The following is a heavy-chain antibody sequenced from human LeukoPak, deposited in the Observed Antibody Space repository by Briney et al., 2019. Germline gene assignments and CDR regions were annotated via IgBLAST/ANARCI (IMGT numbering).Heavy chain of an antibody. Sequence: RPGGSLRLSCAASGFTFSTYAMSWVRQAPGKGLEWVSNIGNSGGSTYYADSVKGRFTISRDNSKNTLYLQMNSLKTEDTAVYYCTTDYGSSATEDYFDYWGQGTLVTVSS. CDR1: GFTFSTYA. V-gene: IGHV3-23*01. CDR2: IGNSGGST. CDR3: TTDYGSSATEDYFDY. D-gene: IGHD3-22*01. J-gene: IGHJ4*02.